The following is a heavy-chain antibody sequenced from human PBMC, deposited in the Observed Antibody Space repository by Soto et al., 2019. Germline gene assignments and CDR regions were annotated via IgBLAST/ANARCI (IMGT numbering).Heavy chain of an antibody. V-gene: IGHV3-66*01. Sequence: SLRLSCAASGFAVSQSYMNWVRQAPGKGLEWVSVIYGHGTTDYADSAKGRFTISRDSSMNTLHLLMNSLRAEDTAVYFCASLSNSARYIDFWGQGIPVTVSS. D-gene: IGHD1-26*01. CDR3: ASLSNSARYIDF. J-gene: IGHJ4*02. CDR2: IYGHGTT. CDR1: GFAVSQSY.